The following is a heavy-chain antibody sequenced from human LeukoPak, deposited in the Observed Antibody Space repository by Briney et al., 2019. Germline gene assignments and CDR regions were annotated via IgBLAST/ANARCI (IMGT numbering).Heavy chain of an antibody. CDR1: GGSIDSRSYY. CDR2: IYHSGST. D-gene: IGHD2-15*01. J-gene: IGHJ4*02. Sequence: SETLSLTCTVSGGSIDSRSYYWDWIRQAPGKGLEWIGTIYHSGSTEYNPSLKSRLAIFVDTSKNQFSLILHSVAAADTAVYYCARRSEFDNTHYHYFDYWGQGALVTVSS. CDR3: ARRSEFDNTHYHYFDY. V-gene: IGHV4-39*01.